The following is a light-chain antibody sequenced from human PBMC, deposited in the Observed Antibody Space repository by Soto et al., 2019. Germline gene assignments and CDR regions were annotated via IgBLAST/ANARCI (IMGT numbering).Light chain of an antibody. CDR2: DVN. Sequence: QSALTQPASVSGSPGQSITIPCTGTSSDIGGFDFVSWYQQHPGKAPKLMIFDVNNRPSGVSDRFSGSKSGSTASLTISGLQAEDEADYYCSSFRRGDTEVVFGGGTKLTVL. CDR3: SSFRRGDTEVV. J-gene: IGLJ3*02. CDR1: SSDIGGFDF. V-gene: IGLV2-14*03.